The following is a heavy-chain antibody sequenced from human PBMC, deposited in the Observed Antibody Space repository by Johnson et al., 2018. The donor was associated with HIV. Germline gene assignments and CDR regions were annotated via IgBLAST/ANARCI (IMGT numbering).Heavy chain of an antibody. Sequence: VQLVESGGGLVKPGGSLRLSCAASGFTFNNAWMSWVRQAPGKGLEWLGRIRSKTDGGTTEYAAPVKGRFTVSRDDSKNTLYLQMNSLRAEDTAVYYCARDRYSGSFTLGAFDIWGQGTVVTVSA. CDR2: IRSKTDGGTT. CDR1: GFTFNNAW. V-gene: IGHV3-15*01. D-gene: IGHD1-26*01. J-gene: IGHJ3*02. CDR3: ARDRYSGSFTLGAFDI.